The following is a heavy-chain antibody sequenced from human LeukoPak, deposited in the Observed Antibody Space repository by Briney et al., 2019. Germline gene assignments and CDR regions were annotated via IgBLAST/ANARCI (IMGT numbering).Heavy chain of an antibody. CDR1: GFTFSNYW. V-gene: IGHV3-7*01. J-gene: IGHJ4*02. CDR2: IKQDGSEK. Sequence: GGSLRLSCAASGFTFSNYWMNWVRQAPGKGLEWVARIKQDGSEKYYVESVKGRFTISRDNAKKSVYLQMDSLRAEDTAVYYCAREGYCSGGICSYDNWGQGTLVTVPS. D-gene: IGHD2-15*01. CDR3: AREGYCSGGICSYDN.